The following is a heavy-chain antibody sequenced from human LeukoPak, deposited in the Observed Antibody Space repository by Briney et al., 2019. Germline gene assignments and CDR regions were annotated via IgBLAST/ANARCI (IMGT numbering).Heavy chain of an antibody. CDR1: GFTVSSNY. J-gene: IGHJ4*02. CDR2: IYSGGST. V-gene: IGHV3-66*01. D-gene: IGHD3-22*01. CDR3: ARETRNYYDSSGYYYFDY. Sequence: GRSLRLSCAASGFTVSSNYMSWARQAPGKGLEWVSVIYSGGSTYYADSVKGRFTISRDNSKNTLYLQMNSLRAEDTAVYYCARETRNYYDSSGYYYFDYWGQGTLVTVSS.